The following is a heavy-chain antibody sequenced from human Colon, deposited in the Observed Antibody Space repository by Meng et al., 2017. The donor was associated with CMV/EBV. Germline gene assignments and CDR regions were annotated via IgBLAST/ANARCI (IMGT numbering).Heavy chain of an antibody. CDR1: GFFLNTSTVA. Sequence: SGPTLVKPTQTLTLTCTFSGFFLNTSTVAVGWFRQPPGKALEWLALFYWNDDQRYSPSLRNRLTLTRDTSKNQLVLTMTNMDPVDTATYYCARMDNLDTKYDYWGQGTLVTVSS. CDR2: FYWNDDQ. D-gene: IGHD3/OR15-3a*01. CDR3: ARMDNLDTKYDY. V-gene: IGHV2-5*01. J-gene: IGHJ4*02.